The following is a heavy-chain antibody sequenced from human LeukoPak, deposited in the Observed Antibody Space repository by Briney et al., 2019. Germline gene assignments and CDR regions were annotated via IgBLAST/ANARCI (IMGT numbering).Heavy chain of an antibody. Sequence: SVKVSRKASGGTFSSYAISWVRQAPGQGLEWMGGIIPIFGTANYAQKFQGRVTITADESTSTAYMELSSLRSEDTAVYYCARVRVRGDYWFDPWGQGTLVTVSS. CDR2: IIPIFGTA. CDR3: ARVRVRGDYWFDP. CDR1: GGTFSSYA. V-gene: IGHV1-69*13. D-gene: IGHD2-21*02. J-gene: IGHJ5*02.